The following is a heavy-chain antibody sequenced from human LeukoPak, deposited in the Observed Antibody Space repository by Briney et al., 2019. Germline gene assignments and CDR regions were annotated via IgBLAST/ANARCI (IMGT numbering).Heavy chain of an antibody. J-gene: IGHJ6*02. V-gene: IGHV5-51*01. CDR1: GYSFTSYW. D-gene: IGHD2-2*01. CDR2: IYPADSDT. Sequence: GESLKISCKGSGYSFTSYWIGWVRPMPGKGLEWMGIIYPADSDTTYSPSFQGQVTISADKSISTAYLQWSSLKTSDTAMYYCARHRDIVLVPAAMDVWGQGTTVTVSS. CDR3: ARHRDIVLVPAAMDV.